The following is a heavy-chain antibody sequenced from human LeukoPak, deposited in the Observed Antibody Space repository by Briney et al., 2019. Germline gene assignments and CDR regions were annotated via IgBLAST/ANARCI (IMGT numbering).Heavy chain of an antibody. CDR2: INPNSGST. J-gene: IGHJ5*02. Sequence: ASVKVSCKASGYTFTGYYMHWVRQAPGQGLEWMGWINPNSGSTDYAQNFQGRVTMTRDTSISTAYMELIRLRPDDTAVYYRARLYYYDNSGYKYNWFDPWGQGTLVTVSS. CDR1: GYTFTGYY. D-gene: IGHD3-22*01. V-gene: IGHV1-2*02. CDR3: ARLYYYDNSGYKYNWFDP.